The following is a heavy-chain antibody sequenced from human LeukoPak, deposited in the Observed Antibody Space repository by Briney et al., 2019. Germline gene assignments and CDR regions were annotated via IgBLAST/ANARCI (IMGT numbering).Heavy chain of an antibody. CDR3: ARVEGQEKTYYDFWSGLSRQTY. J-gene: IGHJ4*02. CDR1: GGSISSSSYY. D-gene: IGHD3-3*01. V-gene: IGHV4-39*07. CDR2: IYYSGST. Sequence: SGTLSLTCTVSGGSISSSSYYWGWIRQPPGKGLEWIGSIYYSGSTYYNPSLKSRVTISVDTSKNQFSLKLSSVTAADTAVYYCARVEGQEKTYYDFWSGLSRQTYWGQGTLVTVSS.